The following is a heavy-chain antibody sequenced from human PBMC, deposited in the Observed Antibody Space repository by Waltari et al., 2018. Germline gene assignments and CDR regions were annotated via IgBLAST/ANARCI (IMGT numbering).Heavy chain of an antibody. V-gene: IGHV4-39*01. D-gene: IGHD3-3*01. CDR2: TYFGGTT. Sequence: QLQLHESGPGLVKPSETLSLTCTVSAGSISSSSYYWGWIRQPPGKGLEWIGSTYFGGTTNYNPSLKSRVTRSVDTSKNQFSLKLTSVTAADTSVYYCARHYADNFWSGQGHFDPWGQGTLVTVSS. CDR3: ARHYADNFWSGQGHFDP. J-gene: IGHJ5*02. CDR1: AGSISSSSYY.